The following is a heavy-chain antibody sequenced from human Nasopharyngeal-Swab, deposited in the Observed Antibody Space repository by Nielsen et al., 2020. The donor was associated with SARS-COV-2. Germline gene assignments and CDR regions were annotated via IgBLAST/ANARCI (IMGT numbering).Heavy chain of an antibody. V-gene: IGHV3-23*01. D-gene: IGHD4-11*01. J-gene: IGHJ6*03. Sequence: GGSLRLSCVASGFTFSSHAMSWVRQAPGKGLDWASSISANGGNTYYADSVKGRVTISRDNSQNMLYLQMNSLSAEDTAVYHCAKDLYSDYYMDVWGKGTTVTVSS. CDR2: ISANGGNT. CDR1: GFTFSSHA. CDR3: AKDLYSDYYMDV.